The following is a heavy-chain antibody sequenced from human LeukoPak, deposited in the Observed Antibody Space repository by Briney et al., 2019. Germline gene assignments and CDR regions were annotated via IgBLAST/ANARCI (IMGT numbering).Heavy chain of an antibody. CDR3: AREGYSYGRTDY. Sequence: SETLPLTCAVYGGSFSGYYWSWIRQPPGKGLEWLGEINHSGSTNYNPFLKSRVTISVDTSKNQFSLKLSSVTAADTAVYYCAREGYSYGRTDYWGQGTLVTVSS. J-gene: IGHJ4*02. CDR2: INHSGST. CDR1: GGSFSGYY. V-gene: IGHV4-34*01. D-gene: IGHD5-18*01.